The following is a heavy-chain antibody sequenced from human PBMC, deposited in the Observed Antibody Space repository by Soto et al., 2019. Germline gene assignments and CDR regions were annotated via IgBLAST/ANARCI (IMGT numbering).Heavy chain of an antibody. CDR3: AREREYSYGFPFDY. CDR1: GGTFSSYT. J-gene: IGHJ4*02. D-gene: IGHD5-18*01. V-gene: IGHV1-69*04. CDR2: IIPILGIA. Sequence: ASVKVSCKASGGTFSSYTISWVRQAPGQGLEWMGRIIPILGIANYAQKFQGRVTITADKSTSTAYMELSSLRSEDTAVYYCAREREYSYGFPFDYWGQGTLVTVSS.